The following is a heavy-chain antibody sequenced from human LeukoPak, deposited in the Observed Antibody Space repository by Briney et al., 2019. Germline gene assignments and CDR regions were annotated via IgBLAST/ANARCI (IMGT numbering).Heavy chain of an antibody. V-gene: IGHV3-23*01. CDR1: GFTFGSYA. J-gene: IGHJ4*02. D-gene: IGHD6-19*01. CDR3: AKVGLWQWLSL. Sequence: GGSLRLSCAASGFTFGSYAMSWVRQAPGKGLEWVSGITGSGGSTYYADSVKGRFSISRDNSKNTLYLQMNSLRAEDSALYHCAKVGLWQWLSLWGQGTLFTVSS. CDR2: ITGSGGST.